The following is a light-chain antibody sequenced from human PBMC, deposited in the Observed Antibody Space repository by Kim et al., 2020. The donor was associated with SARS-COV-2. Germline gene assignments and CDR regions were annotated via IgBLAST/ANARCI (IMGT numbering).Light chain of an antibody. Sequence: SASVGDRVTITCRASQSITNYLNWYQLKPGKAPKLLIYAASSLQSGVPSGFSGSGSGTEFTLTISSLQREDFATYYCQQSYRTPYTSGQGTKLEI. CDR1: QSITNY. CDR2: AAS. V-gene: IGKV1-39*01. CDR3: QQSYRTPYT. J-gene: IGKJ2*01.